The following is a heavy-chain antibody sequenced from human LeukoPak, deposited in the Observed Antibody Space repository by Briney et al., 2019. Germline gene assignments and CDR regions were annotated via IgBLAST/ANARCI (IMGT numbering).Heavy chain of an antibody. Sequence: PGGSLRLSCAASGFTFSSYGMHWVRQAPGKGLEWVAVIWYDGSNKYYADSVKGRFTISRHNSKNTLYLQMNSLRAEDTAVYYCAKQPFRTYYYGSGSYSPPDYWGQGTLVTVSS. D-gene: IGHD3-10*01. CDR1: GFTFSSYG. CDR3: AKQPFRTYYYGSGSYSPPDY. V-gene: IGHV3-33*06. CDR2: IWYDGSNK. J-gene: IGHJ4*02.